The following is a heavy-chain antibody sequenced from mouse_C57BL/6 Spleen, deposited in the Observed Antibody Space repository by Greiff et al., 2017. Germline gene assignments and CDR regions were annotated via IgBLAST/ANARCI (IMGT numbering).Heavy chain of an antibody. CDR1: GYTFTSYW. CDR3: ARDPITTVVRDV. V-gene: IGHV1-64*01. J-gene: IGHJ1*03. Sequence: QVHVKQPGAELVKPGASVKLSCKASGYTFTSYWMHWVKQRPGQGLEWIGMIHPNSGSTNYNEKFKSKATLTVDKSSSTAYMQLSSLTSEDSAVYYCARDPITTVVRDVWGTGTTVTVSS. D-gene: IGHD1-1*01. CDR2: IHPNSGST.